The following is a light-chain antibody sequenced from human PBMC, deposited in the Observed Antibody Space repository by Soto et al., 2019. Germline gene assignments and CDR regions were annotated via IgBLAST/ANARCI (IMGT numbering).Light chain of an antibody. J-gene: IGKJ1*01. CDR3: QEYNNWPPMA. CDR1: QSVSSN. CDR2: GAS. Sequence: EIVMTQSPATLSVSPGERATLSCRASQSVSSNLAWYQQKPGQAPRLLIYGASTRSTGIPARFSGSGSRTEFTLTMSSLQSEDLAVYYCQEYNNWPPMAFGEGTKVEIK. V-gene: IGKV3-15*01.